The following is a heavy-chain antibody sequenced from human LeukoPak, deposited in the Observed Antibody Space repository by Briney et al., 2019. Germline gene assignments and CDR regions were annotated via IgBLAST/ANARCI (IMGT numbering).Heavy chain of an antibody. D-gene: IGHD1-1*01. J-gene: IGHJ6*03. V-gene: IGHV4-61*02. Sequence: SETLSLTCSVSGVSSTSSTYFWSWIRQPAGKGLEWIGRIYTSGSTNYNPSLKSRVTISVDTSKNQFSLKLSSVTAADTAVYYCAMSSRYSYYYYYMDVWGKGTTVTVSS. CDR2: IYTSGST. CDR3: AMSSRYSYYYYYMDV. CDR1: GVSSTSSTYF.